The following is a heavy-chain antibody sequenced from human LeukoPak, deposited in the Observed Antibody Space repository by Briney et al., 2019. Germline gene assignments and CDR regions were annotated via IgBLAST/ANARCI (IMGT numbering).Heavy chain of an antibody. CDR3: AHRPSSPYGYGDYFDY. CDR2: IYWDDDK. V-gene: IGHV2-5*02. Sequence: KTSGPTLVNPTQTLTLTCTFSGFSLSTSGVGVGWIRQPPGKALEWLALIYWDDDKRYSPSLKSRLTITKDASKNQVVLTMTNMDPVDTATYYCAHRPSSPYGYGDYFDYWGQGTLVTVSS. D-gene: IGHD5-18*01. CDR1: GFSLSTSGVG. J-gene: IGHJ4*02.